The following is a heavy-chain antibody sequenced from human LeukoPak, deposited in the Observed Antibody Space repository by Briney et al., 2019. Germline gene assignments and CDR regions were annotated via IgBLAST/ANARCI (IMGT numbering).Heavy chain of an antibody. D-gene: IGHD3-22*01. CDR2: IIPIFGTA. CDR1: GGTFSSYA. CDR3: ARFGDYYDSSGYYLATDAFDI. V-gene: IGHV1-69*01. J-gene: IGHJ3*02. Sequence: GSSVKDSCKASGGTFSSYAISWVRQAPGQGLEWMGGIIPIFGTANYAQKFQGRVTITADESTSTAYMELSSLRSEDTAVYYCARFGDYYDSSGYYLATDAFDIWGQGTMVTVSS.